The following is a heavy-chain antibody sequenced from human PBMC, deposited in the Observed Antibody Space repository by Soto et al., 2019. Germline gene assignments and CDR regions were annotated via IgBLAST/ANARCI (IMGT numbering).Heavy chain of an antibody. J-gene: IGHJ4*02. CDR1: GFTFTNAW. Sequence: EVQLVESGGGLVKPGGSLRLSCAASGFTFTNAWMSWVRQAPGKGLEWVGRVKSKTDGGATDYAAPVKGRFTISRDDSKNTLYLQMNSLKTEDTAVYYCAWLVSDYWGQGTLVTVSS. D-gene: IGHD3-22*01. CDR3: AWLVSDY. CDR2: VKSKTDGGAT. V-gene: IGHV3-15*01.